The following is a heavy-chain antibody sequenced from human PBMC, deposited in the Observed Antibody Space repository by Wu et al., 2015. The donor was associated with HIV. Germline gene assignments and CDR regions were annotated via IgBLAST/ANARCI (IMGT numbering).Heavy chain of an antibody. J-gene: IGHJ6*04. Sequence: QVQLVQPGTEVKKPGTSVKVSCEGFGYTFTNYGISWVRQAPGQGLEWMGWISGHNGYTEYAQKFQGRVTVTIEISTNTVYMELRSLRSDDTAVYYCARVKGGTSDHSLYYYMDVWGIGTPVTVSS. D-gene: IGHD3-10*01. CDR1: GYTFTNYG. CDR2: ISGHNGYT. CDR3: ARVKGGTSDHSLYYYMDV. V-gene: IGHV1-18*01.